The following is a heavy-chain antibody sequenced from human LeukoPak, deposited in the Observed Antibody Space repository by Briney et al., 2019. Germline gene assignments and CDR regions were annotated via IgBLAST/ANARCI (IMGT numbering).Heavy chain of an antibody. CDR3: AKPQSPTAMVEETFFVFDY. Sequence: PGGSLRLSCAASGFTFSSYAMSWVRQAPGKGLEWVSAISGSGGSTYYADSVKGRFTISRDNSKNTLYLQMNSLRAEDTAVYYCAKPQSPTAMVEETFFVFDYWGQGTLVTVSS. CDR1: GFTFSSYA. V-gene: IGHV3-23*01. J-gene: IGHJ4*02. CDR2: ISGSGGST. D-gene: IGHD5-18*01.